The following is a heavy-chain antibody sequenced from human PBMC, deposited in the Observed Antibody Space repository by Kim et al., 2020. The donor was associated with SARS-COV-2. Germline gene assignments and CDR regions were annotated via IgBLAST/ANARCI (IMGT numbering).Heavy chain of an antibody. CDR3: ARPSYDILTGYLV. V-gene: IGHV5-51*01. D-gene: IGHD3-9*01. Sequence: GESLKISCKGSGYSFTSYWISWVRQMPGKGLEWMGIIYPGDSDTRYSPSFQGQVTISADKSISTAYLQWSSLKASDTAMYYCARPSYDILTGYLVWGQGTTVTVSS. J-gene: IGHJ6*02. CDR2: IYPGDSDT. CDR1: GYSFTSYW.